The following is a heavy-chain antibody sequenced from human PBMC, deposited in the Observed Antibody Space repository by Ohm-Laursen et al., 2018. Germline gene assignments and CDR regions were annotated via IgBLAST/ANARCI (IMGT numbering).Heavy chain of an antibody. CDR1: GFSLSSYS. V-gene: IGHV3-15*01. CDR2: IKSTTGGGTT. J-gene: IGHJ6*02. Sequence: SLRLSCAASGFSLSSYSMNWVRQAPGKGLQWVGRIKSTTGGGTTDYAAPVKGRFTISRDDSKNTLYLQMNSLKTEDTAVYYCTTDYMDVWGQGTTVTVSS. CDR3: TTDYMDV.